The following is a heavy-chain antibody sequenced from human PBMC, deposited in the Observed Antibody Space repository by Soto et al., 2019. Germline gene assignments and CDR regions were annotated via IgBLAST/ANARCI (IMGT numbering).Heavy chain of an antibody. J-gene: IGHJ6*02. D-gene: IGHD2-15*01. CDR3: ADLTVVYYYGMDV. V-gene: IGHV3-30-3*01. CDR1: GFTFSSYA. Sequence: GGSLRLSCAASGFTFSSYAMHWVRQAPGKGLERVAVISYDGSNKYYAESVKGRFTISRDNSKNTLYLQMNSLRAVDTVVYYCADLTVVYYYGMDVWGQGTTVTVSS. CDR2: ISYDGSNK.